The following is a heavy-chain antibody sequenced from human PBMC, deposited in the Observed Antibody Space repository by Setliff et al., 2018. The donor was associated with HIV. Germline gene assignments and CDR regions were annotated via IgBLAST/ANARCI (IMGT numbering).Heavy chain of an antibody. CDR2: ISVYNGKG. V-gene: IGHV1-18*04. J-gene: IGHJ4*02. Sequence: ASVKVSCKAPSNTFINDVFNWVRQAPGQGLEWMGWISVYNGKGNYAQKFQDRISMTTDTSTSTVYMELRSLVSDDTAVYYCARRAATGDYHHFFDFWGQGTLVTVSS. D-gene: IGHD4-17*01. CDR3: ARRAATGDYHHFFDF. CDR1: SNTFINDV.